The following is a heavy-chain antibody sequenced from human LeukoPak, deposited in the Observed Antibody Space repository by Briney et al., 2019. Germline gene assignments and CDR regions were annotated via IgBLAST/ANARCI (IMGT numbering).Heavy chain of an antibody. Sequence: ETLSLTCAVYGGSFSGYYWSWIRQPPGKGLEWIGRIKKIINGGTTDYAAPVKGRFTISRDDSKNTLYLQMNSLKTEDTAGYYCIREFYDIHYWGQGTLVTVSS. CDR3: IREFYDIHY. J-gene: IGHJ4*02. V-gene: IGHV3-15*01. CDR1: GGSFSGYY. CDR2: IKKIINGGTT. D-gene: IGHD3-9*01.